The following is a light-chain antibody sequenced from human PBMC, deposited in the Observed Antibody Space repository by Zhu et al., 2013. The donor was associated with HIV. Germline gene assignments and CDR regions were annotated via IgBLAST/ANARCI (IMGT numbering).Light chain of an antibody. CDR1: QTVYSN. CDR3: QNRNTWPWT. CDR2: DAS. J-gene: IGKJ1*01. V-gene: IGKV3-11*01. Sequence: EIVMTQFPATLSVSPGETVTLSCRASQTVYSNLAWYQHRPGQAPRLLIYDASNRAPGIPDRFTGSGSGTEFTLTISSLEAEDFAVYYCQNRNTWPWTFGQGTKV.